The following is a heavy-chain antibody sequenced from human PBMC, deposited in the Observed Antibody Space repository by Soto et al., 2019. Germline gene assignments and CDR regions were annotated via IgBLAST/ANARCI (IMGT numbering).Heavy chain of an antibody. Sequence: QVQLVASGGGVVQPGGSLRLSCTTSGFTFNTYGMHWVRQAPGKGLEWVAIIWYDGSNKYYADSVKGRFTISRDNSKNTLYLHMNSLRSEDAALYYCARSDCTGAYCYSWPFNYGVDVWGQGTTVTVSS. CDR1: GFTFNTYG. D-gene: IGHD2-21*02. V-gene: IGHV3-33*08. J-gene: IGHJ6*02. CDR3: ARSDCTGAYCYSWPFNYGVDV. CDR2: IWYDGSNK.